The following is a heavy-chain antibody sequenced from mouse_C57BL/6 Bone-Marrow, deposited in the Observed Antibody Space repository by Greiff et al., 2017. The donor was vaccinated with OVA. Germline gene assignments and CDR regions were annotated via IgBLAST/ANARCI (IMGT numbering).Heavy chain of an antibody. J-gene: IGHJ4*01. V-gene: IGHV1-64*01. CDR1: GYTFTSYW. D-gene: IGHD4-1*02. CDR2: IHPNSGST. CDR3: AKYNCDVEAMDS. Sequence: VQLQQPGAELVKPGASVKLSCKASGYTFTSYWMHWVKQRPGQGLEWIGMIHPNSGSTNYNEKFKSKATLTVDKSSSTAYMQLSSLTSEDSAVYFSAKYNCDVEAMDSWGQETSVTDSS.